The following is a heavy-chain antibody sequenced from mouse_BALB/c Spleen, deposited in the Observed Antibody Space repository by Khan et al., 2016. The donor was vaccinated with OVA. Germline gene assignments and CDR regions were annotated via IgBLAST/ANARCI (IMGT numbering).Heavy chain of an antibody. CDR2: IDPYNGGT. D-gene: IGHD1-1*01. Sequence: VQLKQSGPELVKPGASVKVSCKASGYSFTDYNIFWVKQSHGKSLEWIGYIDPYNGGTSYNQKFEGKATLTVDKSSSTAFMHLSSLTSEDSAVFYCTRTDYYGRSYYFDDWGQGTTLTVSS. J-gene: IGHJ2*01. CDR1: GYSFTDYN. CDR3: TRTDYYGRSYYFDD. V-gene: IGHV1S135*01.